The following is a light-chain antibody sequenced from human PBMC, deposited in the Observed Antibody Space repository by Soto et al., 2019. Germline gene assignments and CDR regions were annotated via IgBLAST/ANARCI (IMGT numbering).Light chain of an antibody. CDR1: SSDVGGYNY. CDR3: SSYTTSSPCV. Sequence: QSALTQPASVSGSPGQSITISCTGTSSDVGGYNYVSWYQQHPGKAPKLIIYEVTNRPSGVSNRFSGSKSGNTASLTISGLQAEDEADYYCSSYTTSSPCVFGGGTKLTVL. CDR2: EVT. V-gene: IGLV2-14*01. J-gene: IGLJ3*02.